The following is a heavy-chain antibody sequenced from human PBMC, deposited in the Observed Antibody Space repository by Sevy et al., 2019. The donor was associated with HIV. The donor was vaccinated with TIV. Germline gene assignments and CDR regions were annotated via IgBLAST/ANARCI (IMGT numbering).Heavy chain of an antibody. J-gene: IGHJ4*02. CDR3: ARDQQQWLVRDY. Sequence: GGSLRLSCVASGFTFSSYWMSWVRQAPGKGLEWVANIKQDGSEKYYVDSVKGRFTISRDNAKNSLYLQMNSLRAEDTAVYYCARDQQQWLVRDYWGQGTLVTVSS. D-gene: IGHD6-19*01. CDR2: IKQDGSEK. V-gene: IGHV3-7*01. CDR1: GFTFSSYW.